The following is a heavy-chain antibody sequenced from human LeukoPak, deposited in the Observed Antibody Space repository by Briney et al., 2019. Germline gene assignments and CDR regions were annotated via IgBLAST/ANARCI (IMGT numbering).Heavy chain of an antibody. CDR2: INPNSGGT. Sequence: ASVKVSCKASGYTFTGYYMHWVRQAPGQGLEWMGWINPNSGGTNHAQKFQGRVTMTRDTSISTAYMELSRLRSDDTAVYYCARDRPLDADDYSGFYYLDYWGQGTLVTVSS. J-gene: IGHJ4*02. V-gene: IGHV1-2*02. D-gene: IGHD3-10*01. CDR3: ARDRPLDADDYSGFYYLDY. CDR1: GYTFTGYY.